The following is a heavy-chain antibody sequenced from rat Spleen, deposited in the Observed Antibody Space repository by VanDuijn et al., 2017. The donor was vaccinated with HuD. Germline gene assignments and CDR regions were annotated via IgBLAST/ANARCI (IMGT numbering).Heavy chain of an antibody. CDR2: ITNTGGSI. CDR3: VRHGYTRYYFDY. V-gene: IGHV5-31*01. Sequence: EVQLVESGGGLVQPGRSLKLSCVASGFTFNNYWMSWIRQAPGKGLEWVASITNTGGSIYYPDSVQGRFTISRHNAKSTLYLQMDSLRSEDTATYYCVRHGYTRYYFDYWGQGVMVTVSS. CDR1: GFTFNNYW. J-gene: IGHJ2*01. D-gene: IGHD1-9*01.